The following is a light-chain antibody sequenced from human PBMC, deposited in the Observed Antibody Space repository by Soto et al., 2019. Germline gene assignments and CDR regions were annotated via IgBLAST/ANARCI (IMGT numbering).Light chain of an antibody. CDR3: QHYNNWPPAT. V-gene: IGKV3-15*01. Sequence: EIMLTQSPATLSVSPGERATLSCRASQSVNNNLAWYQQKPGQAPRLLIYGASTRATGIPARFSGSGSVTEFTLTISSLQSEDFAVYYCQHYNNWPPATFGQGTKVDIK. J-gene: IGKJ1*01. CDR2: GAS. CDR1: QSVNNN.